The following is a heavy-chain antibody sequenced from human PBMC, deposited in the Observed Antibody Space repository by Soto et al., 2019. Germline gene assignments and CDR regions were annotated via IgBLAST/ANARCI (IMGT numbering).Heavy chain of an antibody. D-gene: IGHD2-2*01. CDR3: AKVGPAALFDY. Sequence: GGSLRLSCAASGFTFSSYAMSWVRQAPGKGLEWVSAIXGXGXXXYXXXSVKGRFTISRDNSKNTLYLQMNSLRAEDTAVYYCAKVGPAALFDYWGQGTLVTVSS. J-gene: IGHJ4*02. V-gene: IGHV3-23*01. CDR2: IXGXGXXX. CDR1: GFTFSSYA.